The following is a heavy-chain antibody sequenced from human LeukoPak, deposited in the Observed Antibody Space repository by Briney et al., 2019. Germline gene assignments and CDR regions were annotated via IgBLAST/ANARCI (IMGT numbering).Heavy chain of an antibody. J-gene: IGHJ5*02. CDR3: ARHYCSSTSCYSWFDP. Sequence: ASVEVSCKASGYTFTSYGISWVRQAPGQGLEWMGWISAYNGNTNYAQKLQGRVTMTTDTSTSTAYMELRSLRSDDTAVYYCARHYCSSTSCYSWFDPWGQGTLVTVSS. CDR1: GYTFTSYG. CDR2: ISAYNGNT. D-gene: IGHD2-2*02. V-gene: IGHV1-18*01.